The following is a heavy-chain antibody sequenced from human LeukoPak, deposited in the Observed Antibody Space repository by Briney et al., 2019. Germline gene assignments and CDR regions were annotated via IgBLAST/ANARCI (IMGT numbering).Heavy chain of an antibody. D-gene: IGHD6-19*01. J-gene: IGHJ1*01. V-gene: IGHV4-39*01. CDR1: GGSLSSSHFY. CDR2: IYYSGST. Sequence: PSETLSLTCTVSGGSLSSSHFYWGWIRQPPGKGLEWIGNIYYSGSTYYNPSLKSRVTIFVDTSKNQFSLKLSSVTAADTAVYYCARLGYRYSSGGEVQHWGQGTLVTVSS. CDR3: ARLGYRYSSGGEVQH.